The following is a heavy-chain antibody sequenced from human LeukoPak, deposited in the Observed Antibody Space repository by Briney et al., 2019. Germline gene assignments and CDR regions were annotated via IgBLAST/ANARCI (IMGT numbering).Heavy chain of an antibody. Sequence: ASVTVSCKASGYTFTVYYIHWVRQAPGQGLEWMGWISPYSGATHYAQIFQGRVTMTRDTSISTAYMEVSSLRSDDSAVYFCARTLTTATWDYWGQGTLVTVSS. D-gene: IGHD4-17*01. CDR1: GYTFTVYY. CDR2: ISPYSGAT. CDR3: ARTLTTATWDY. J-gene: IGHJ4*02. V-gene: IGHV1-2*02.